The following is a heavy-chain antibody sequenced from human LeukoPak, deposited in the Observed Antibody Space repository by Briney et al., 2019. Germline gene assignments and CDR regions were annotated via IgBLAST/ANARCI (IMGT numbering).Heavy chain of an antibody. CDR3: ARHVWVSDYYYGMDV. Sequence: SETLSLTCTVSGGSISSYYWSWIRQPPGKGLEWIGYIYYSGSTNYNPSLKSRVTISVDTSKNQFSLKLSSVTAADTAVYYCARHVWVSDYYYGMDVWAKGPRSPSP. CDR2: IYYSGST. D-gene: IGHD5/OR15-5a*01. J-gene: IGHJ6*02. CDR1: GGSISSYY. V-gene: IGHV4-59*08.